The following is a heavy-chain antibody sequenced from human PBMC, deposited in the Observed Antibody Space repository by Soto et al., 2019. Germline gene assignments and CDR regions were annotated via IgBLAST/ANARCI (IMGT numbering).Heavy chain of an antibody. V-gene: IGHV4-61*01. Sequence: SETLSLTCTVSGVSVISGSYFWNWIRQPPGKGLEWIGYIYYSGSTNYTPSLKSRVTISLDTSKNQFSLNLSSVTAADTAVYYCARSYDANSKGIDYWGQGTLVTV. CDR2: IYYSGST. CDR1: GVSVISGSYF. J-gene: IGHJ4*02. CDR3: ARSYDANSKGIDY. D-gene: IGHD5-12*01.